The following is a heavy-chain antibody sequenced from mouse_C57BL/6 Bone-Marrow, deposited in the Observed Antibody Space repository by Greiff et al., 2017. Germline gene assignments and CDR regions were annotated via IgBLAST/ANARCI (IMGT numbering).Heavy chain of an antibody. CDR1: GYSITSGYY. CDR2: ISYDGSN. CDR3: AREGGYTPAMDD. J-gene: IGHJ4*01. D-gene: IGHD3-1*01. V-gene: IGHV3-6*01. Sequence: ESGPGLVKPSQSLSLTCSVTGYSITSGYYWNWIRQFPGNKLEWMGYISYDGSNNYNPSLKNRISITRDTSKNQSFLKLNSVTTEDTATYYCAREGGYTPAMDDWGQGTSVTVSS.